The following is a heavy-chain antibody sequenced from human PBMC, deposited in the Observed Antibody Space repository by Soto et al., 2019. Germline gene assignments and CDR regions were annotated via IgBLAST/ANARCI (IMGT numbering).Heavy chain of an antibody. CDR2: INPNSGGT. CDR3: ASSFDYYDSSGYYSYAFDI. Sequence: VASVKVSCKASGYTFTGYYMHWVRQAPGQGLEWMGWINPNSGGTNYAQKFQGRVTMTRDTSISTAYMELSRLRSDDTAVYYCASSFDYYDSSGYYSYAFDIWGQGTMVTVSS. CDR1: GYTFTGYY. J-gene: IGHJ3*02. D-gene: IGHD3-22*01. V-gene: IGHV1-2*02.